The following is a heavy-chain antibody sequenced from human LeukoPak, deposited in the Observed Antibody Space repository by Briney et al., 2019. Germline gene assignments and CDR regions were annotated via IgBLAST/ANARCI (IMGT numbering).Heavy chain of an antibody. D-gene: IGHD3-3*01. Sequence: SETLSLTCTVSGGSISNYYWSWIRQPPGQGLEWIAYINYSGSTNYNPSLKSRVTISVDTSKNHFSLTLSSVTAADTAVYYCARFGGPHAFDIWGQGTMVTVSS. CDR1: GGSISNYY. CDR3: ARFGGPHAFDI. V-gene: IGHV4-59*01. CDR2: INYSGST. J-gene: IGHJ3*02.